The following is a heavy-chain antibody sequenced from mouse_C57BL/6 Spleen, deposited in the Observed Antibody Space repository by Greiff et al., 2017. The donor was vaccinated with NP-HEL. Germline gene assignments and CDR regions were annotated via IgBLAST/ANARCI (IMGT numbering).Heavy chain of an antibody. CDR2: IDPNSGGT. CDR1: GYTFTSYW. J-gene: IGHJ4*01. CDR3: AREGYYEYDDYYAMDY. Sequence: QVQLQQPGAELVKPGASVKLSCKASGYTFTSYWMHWVKQRPGRGLEWIGRIDPNSGGTKYNEKFKSKATLTVDKPSSTADMQLSSLTYEDSAVYYCAREGYYEYDDYYAMDYWGQGTSVTVSS. V-gene: IGHV1-72*01. D-gene: IGHD2-4*01.